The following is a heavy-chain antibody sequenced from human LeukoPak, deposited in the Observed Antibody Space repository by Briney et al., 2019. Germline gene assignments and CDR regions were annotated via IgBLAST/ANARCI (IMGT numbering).Heavy chain of an antibody. CDR3: ARDGAGFWTYRGAYFDY. J-gene: IGHJ4*02. CDR2: INPNSGST. D-gene: IGHD3/OR15-3a*01. V-gene: IGHV1-2*02. Sequence: ASVKVSCKASGYTFTGYYMHWVRQAPGQGLEWMGWINPNSGSTNYAQKFQGRVTMTRDTSISTAYMELSRLRSDDTAVYYCARDGAGFWTYRGAYFDYWGQGTLVTVSS. CDR1: GYTFTGYY.